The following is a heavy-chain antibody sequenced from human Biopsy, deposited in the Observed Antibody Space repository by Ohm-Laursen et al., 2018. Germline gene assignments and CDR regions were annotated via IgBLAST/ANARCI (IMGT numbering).Heavy chain of an antibody. D-gene: IGHD1-1*01. CDR1: GYAVTELS. V-gene: IGHV1-24*01. J-gene: IGHJ4*02. Sequence: SVNVSCKVSGYAVTELSMHWLRQAPGKGLEWMGGFAPENGKTIYAQKFQGRVTMTEDTSTDTAYMELSSLRSEDTAVYYCAADINVWNVNYWGQGTQVTVSS. CDR2: FAPENGKT. CDR3: AADINVWNVNY.